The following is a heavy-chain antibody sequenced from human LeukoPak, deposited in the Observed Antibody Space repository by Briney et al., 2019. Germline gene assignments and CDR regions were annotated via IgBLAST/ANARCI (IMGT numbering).Heavy chain of an antibody. V-gene: IGHV3-7*03. CDR3: TTDTWYSAGH. Sequence: GGSLRLSCAASGFTFSGYWMSWVRQTPEKGLEWVANIKQDGYEKYYVDSVKGRFTISRDNAKNSLYLQMNSLRAEDTAIYYRTTDTWYSAGHWGQGTLVTVSS. CDR1: GFTFSGYW. CDR2: IKQDGYEK. J-gene: IGHJ4*02. D-gene: IGHD2-15*01.